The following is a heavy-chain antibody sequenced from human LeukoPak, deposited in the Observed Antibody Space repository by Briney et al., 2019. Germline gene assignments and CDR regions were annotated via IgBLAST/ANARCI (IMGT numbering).Heavy chain of an antibody. V-gene: IGHV3-30-3*01. Sequence: GGSLRLSCAASGFTFSSYAMHWVRQAPSKGLEWVATISYDGSNNYYAVSVKGRFTISRDNSKNTLYLQMNSLRAEDTAVYYCAKDRSGDYTSDYWGQGTLVTVSS. J-gene: IGHJ4*02. CDR3: AKDRSGDYTSDY. CDR1: GFTFSSYA. D-gene: IGHD4-17*01. CDR2: ISYDGSNN.